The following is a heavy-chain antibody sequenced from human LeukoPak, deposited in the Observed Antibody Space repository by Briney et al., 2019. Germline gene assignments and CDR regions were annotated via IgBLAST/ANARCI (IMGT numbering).Heavy chain of an antibody. V-gene: IGHV3-30*03. CDR3: ARGYCSRTSCEDFDY. CDR1: GFTFSGYA. Sequence: PGRSLRLSCAASGFTFSGYAMHWVRQAPGKGLEWVAVMSYDGSNKYYVDSVKGRFTVSRDNSKNTLYLQMNSLRAEDTAVYYCARGYCSRTSCEDFDYWGQGTLVTVSS. J-gene: IGHJ4*02. D-gene: IGHD2-2*01. CDR2: MSYDGSNK.